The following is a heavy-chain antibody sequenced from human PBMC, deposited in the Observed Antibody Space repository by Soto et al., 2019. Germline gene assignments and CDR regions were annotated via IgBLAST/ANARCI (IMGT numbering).Heavy chain of an antibody. J-gene: IGHJ6*02. CDR2: LSAYNGNT. D-gene: IGHD2-2*03. CDR3: ARMDIVVVPAATAGGNYYGMDV. V-gene: IGHV1-18*04. CDR1: GYTFTSYG. Sequence: QVQLVQSGAEVKKPGASVKVSCKASGYTFTSYGISWVRQAPGQGLEWMGWLSAYNGNTNYAQKLQGRVTMTTDTSTSTAYMELRSLRSDDTAVCYCARMDIVVVPAATAGGNYYGMDVWGQGTTVTVSS.